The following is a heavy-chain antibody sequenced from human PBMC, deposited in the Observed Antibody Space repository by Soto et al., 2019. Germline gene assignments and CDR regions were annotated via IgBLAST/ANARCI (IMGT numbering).Heavy chain of an antibody. CDR2: IIPILGIA. D-gene: IGHD3-10*01. V-gene: IGHV1-69*02. CDR3: ASEEYYYGSGAFFDY. J-gene: IGHJ4*02. Sequence: QVQLVQSGAEVEKPGSSVKVSCKASGGTFSSYTISWERQAPGQELEWMGRIIPILGIANYAQKFQCRVTITADKSTSTAYMELSSLRSEDTAVYYCASEEYYYGSGAFFDYWGQGTLVTVSS. CDR1: GGTFSSYT.